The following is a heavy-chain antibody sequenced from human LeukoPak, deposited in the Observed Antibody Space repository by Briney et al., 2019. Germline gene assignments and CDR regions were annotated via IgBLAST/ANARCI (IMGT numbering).Heavy chain of an antibody. V-gene: IGHV3-33*01. Sequence: PGRAPRLSRAAAGFTLRSFGMHTGPPAPGKGGGGAAVIWYDGGKKLYPDSVRGRFAISRDNSKNTLDLQMNSLRAEDTAVYYCARDAYGDDGFGGGMDVWGKGTTVTVSS. CDR2: IWYDGGKK. D-gene: IGHD4-17*01. J-gene: IGHJ6*04. CDR3: ARDAYGDDGFGGGMDV. CDR1: GFTLRSFG.